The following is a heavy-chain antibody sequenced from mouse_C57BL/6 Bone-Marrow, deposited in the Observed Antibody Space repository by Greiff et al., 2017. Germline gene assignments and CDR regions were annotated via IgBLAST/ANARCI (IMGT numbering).Heavy chain of an antibody. V-gene: IGHV7-3*01. J-gene: IGHJ1*03. CDR2: IRNKANGYTT. CDR1: GFTFTDYY. CDR3: DSFTGIYWYFDV. D-gene: IGHD4-1*01. Sequence: EVQVVESGGGLVQPGGSLSLSCAASGFTFTDYYMSWVRQPPGKALEWLGFIRNKANGYTTEYSASVKGRFTISRDNSQSILYLQMNSLRAEDSATYYCDSFTGIYWYFDVWGTGTTVTVSS.